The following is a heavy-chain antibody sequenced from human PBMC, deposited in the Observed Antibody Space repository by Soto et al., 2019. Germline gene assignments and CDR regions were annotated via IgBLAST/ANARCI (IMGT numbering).Heavy chain of an antibody. V-gene: IGHV1-69*13. CDR2: IIPIFGTA. CDR1: GGTFSSYA. D-gene: IGHD3-22*01. Sequence: SVKVSCKASGGTFSSYAISWVRQAPGQGLEWMGGIIPIFGTANYAQKFQGRVTITADESTSTAYMELSSLRSEDTAVYYCARDLGLRQYYYDSSGYYPSPYFDIWGQGTMVTVSS. CDR3: ARDLGLRQYYYDSSGYYPSPYFDI. J-gene: IGHJ3*02.